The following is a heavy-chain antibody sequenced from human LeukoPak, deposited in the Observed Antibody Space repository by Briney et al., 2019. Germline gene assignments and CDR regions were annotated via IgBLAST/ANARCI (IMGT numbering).Heavy chain of an antibody. CDR2: ISAYSLNT. CDR1: GYTFTSYG. V-gene: IGHV1-18*01. J-gene: IGHJ4*02. Sequence: EASVKVSCKASGYTFTSYGISWVRQAPGQGLEWMGWISAYSLNTNYAQNFQGRVTMTTDTSTSTAYMELRSLRSEDTAVYYCARAVVAESYSSGPPYYFDYWGQGTLVTVSS. D-gene: IGHD6-19*01. CDR3: ARAVVAESYSSGPPYYFDY.